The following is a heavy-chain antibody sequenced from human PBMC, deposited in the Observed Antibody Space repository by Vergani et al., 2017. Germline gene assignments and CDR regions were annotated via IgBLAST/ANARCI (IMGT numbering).Heavy chain of an antibody. CDR3: TIHVPFGDGACLHFDH. CDR2: INPIDSKI. Sequence: EVMLVQSGAEVKTPGESLKISCKYSESSYISNEIAWVRQMSGKGLQWMGNINPIDSKIAYSPSFQGQAIMSRDKSITTAYLQWRSLKTSDTAIYYCTIHVPFGDGACLHFDHWGQGTQVTVSS. D-gene: IGHD2-21*01. J-gene: IGHJ4*02. V-gene: IGHV5-51*01. CDR1: ESSYISNE.